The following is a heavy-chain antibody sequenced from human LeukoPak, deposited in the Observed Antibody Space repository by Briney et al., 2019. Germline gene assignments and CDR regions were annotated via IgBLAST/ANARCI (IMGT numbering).Heavy chain of an antibody. V-gene: IGHV5-51*01. J-gene: IGHJ5*02. CDR3: ARRGDCSGGSCYSSWFDP. D-gene: IGHD2-15*01. CDR1: GYSFTSYW. CDR2: IYPGDSDT. Sequence: GESLKISCKGSGYSFTSYWIGWVRQMPGKGLEWMGIIYPGDSDTRYSPSFQGQVTISADKSIGTAYLQWSSLKASDTAMYYCARRGDCSGGSCYSSWFDPWGQGTLVTVSS.